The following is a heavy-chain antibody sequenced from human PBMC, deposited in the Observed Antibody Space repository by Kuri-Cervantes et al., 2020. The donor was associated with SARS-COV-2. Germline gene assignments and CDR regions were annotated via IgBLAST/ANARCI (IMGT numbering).Heavy chain of an antibody. Sequence: ESLKISCAVYGGSFSGYYWSWIRQPPGKGLEWIGYIYYSGSSNYNPSLKSRVTISVDTSKNQFSLKLSSVTAADTAVYYCARDEGITGTYNWFDPWGQGTLVTVSS. J-gene: IGHJ5*02. V-gene: IGHV4-59*01. CDR1: GGSFSGYY. CDR3: ARDEGITGTYNWFDP. CDR2: IYYSGSS. D-gene: IGHD1-7*01.